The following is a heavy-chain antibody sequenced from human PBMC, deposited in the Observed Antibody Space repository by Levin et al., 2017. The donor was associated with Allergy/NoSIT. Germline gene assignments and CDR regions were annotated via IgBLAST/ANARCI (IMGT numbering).Heavy chain of an antibody. Sequence: GSGPTLVKPTQTLTLTCTFSGFSLSTSGVGVGWIRQPPGKALEWLALIYWDDDKRYSPSLKSRLTITKDTSKNQVALTVTNMDPVDTATYYCAHWIAVAGEGWFDPWGQGTLVTVSS. CDR1: GFSLSTSGVG. D-gene: IGHD6-19*01. CDR3: AHWIAVAGEGWFDP. V-gene: IGHV2-5*02. CDR2: IYWDDDK. J-gene: IGHJ5*02.